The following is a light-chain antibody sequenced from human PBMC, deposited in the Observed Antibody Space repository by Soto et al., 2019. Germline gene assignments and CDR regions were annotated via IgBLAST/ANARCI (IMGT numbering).Light chain of an antibody. J-gene: IGKJ2*01. CDR3: QQYGSSLYT. CDR1: QSVSSSH. V-gene: IGKV3-20*01. CDR2: GAS. Sequence: EIVLTQSPGTLSLSPGERATVSCRASQSVSSSHLAWYQQKPGQAPRLLIYGASNRASGIPDRFSGGGSGTDLTLTISRLEPEDFALNYCQQYGSSLYTFGQGTKLEIK.